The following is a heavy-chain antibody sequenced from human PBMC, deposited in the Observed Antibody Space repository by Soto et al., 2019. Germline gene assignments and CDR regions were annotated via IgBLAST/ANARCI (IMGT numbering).Heavy chain of an antibody. CDR1: GGSVSSGSYY. CDR2: MSYTGTT. Sequence: SETLSLTCTVSGGSVSSGSYYWSWIRQPPWKGLEWIAYMSYTGTTNYNPSLESRVAISVDTSKNQFSLKLTSVTAADTAVYYCARAINFDFWSDSQSGYYFDYWGQGTLVTVSS. J-gene: IGHJ4*02. V-gene: IGHV4-61*01. D-gene: IGHD3-3*01. CDR3: ARAINFDFWSDSQSGYYFDY.